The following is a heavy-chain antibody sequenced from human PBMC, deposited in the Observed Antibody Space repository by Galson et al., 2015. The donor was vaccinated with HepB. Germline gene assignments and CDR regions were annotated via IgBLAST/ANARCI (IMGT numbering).Heavy chain of an antibody. J-gene: IGHJ4*02. CDR1: GFSFTRYA. Sequence: SLRLSCAASGFSFTRYAMTCVRQAPGKGLEWVSSITSSGGNSYYTDSVKGRFTVSRDNSKNTLLLQLNSLRAEDTAMYFCAKDGIMVANNPYHFHYWGQGTLVTVSS. V-gene: IGHV3-23*01. CDR2: ITSSGGNS. D-gene: IGHD2-15*01. CDR3: AKDGIMVANNPYHFHY.